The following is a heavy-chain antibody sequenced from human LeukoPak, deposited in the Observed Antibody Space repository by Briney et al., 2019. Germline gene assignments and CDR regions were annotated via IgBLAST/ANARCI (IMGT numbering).Heavy chain of an antibody. V-gene: IGHV1-2*06. J-gene: IGHJ6*02. CDR3: ARTLTANRYYYYGMGV. D-gene: IGHD2-21*02. Sequence: ASVKVSCKASGYTFTGYHMHWVRQAPGQGLEWMGRINPNSGGTNYAQKFQGRVTMTRDTSISTAYMELSRLRSDDTAVYYCARTLTANRYYYYGMGVWGQGTTVTVSS. CDR2: INPNSGGT. CDR1: GYTFTGYH.